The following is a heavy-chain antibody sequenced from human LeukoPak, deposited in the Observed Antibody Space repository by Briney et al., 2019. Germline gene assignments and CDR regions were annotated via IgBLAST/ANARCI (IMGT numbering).Heavy chain of an antibody. D-gene: IGHD5-12*01. CDR2: IYPGDSDT. V-gene: IGHV5-51*01. CDR1: GYSFTSYW. CDR3: ARPSATGIVATAFDI. J-gene: IGHJ3*02. Sequence: HGESLKISCKGSGYSFTSYWIGWVRQMPGKGLEWMGIIYPGDSDTRYSPSFQGQVTISADKSISTAYLQWSSLKASDTAMYYCARPSATGIVATAFDIWSQGTMVTVSS.